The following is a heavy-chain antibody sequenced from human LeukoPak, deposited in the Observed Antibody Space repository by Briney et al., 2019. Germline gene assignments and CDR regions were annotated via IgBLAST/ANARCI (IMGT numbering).Heavy chain of an antibody. CDR3: ARGRSSWYSEVFDY. V-gene: IGHV4-59*12. Sequence: SETLSLTCTVSGGSISPYYWSWIRQPPGKGLEWIGYIYYSGSTNYNPSLKSRVTISVDTSKNQFSLKLSSVTAADTAVYYCARGRSSWYSEVFDYWGQGTLVTVSS. CDR1: GGSISPYY. CDR2: IYYSGST. J-gene: IGHJ4*02. D-gene: IGHD6-13*01.